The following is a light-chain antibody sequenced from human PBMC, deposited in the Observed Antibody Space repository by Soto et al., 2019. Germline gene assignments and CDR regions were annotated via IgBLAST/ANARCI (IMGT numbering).Light chain of an antibody. CDR3: EQYFLIPHT. V-gene: IGKV4-1*01. CDR1: QSVLHNSNNYNY. Sequence: DIVMTQSPDSLAVSLGERASINCKPSQSVLHNSNNYNYLAWYQQKPGQPPKLLIYWASTRESGAPDRFSGSGSGTEFTLTISTLQAGDVAVYYCEQYFLIPHTFGQGTKLVIK. J-gene: IGKJ2*01. CDR2: WAS.